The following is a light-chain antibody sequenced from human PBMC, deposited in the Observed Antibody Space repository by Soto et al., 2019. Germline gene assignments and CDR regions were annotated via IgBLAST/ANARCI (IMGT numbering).Light chain of an antibody. CDR2: GAS. CDR1: QRIGSSF. Sequence: ESVLTQSPGTLSLSPGERATLSCRASQRIGSSFLAWYQQKPGQAPRLLIYGASNRATGITDRFSGSGSGTEFTLTISRLEPEDSAVYYCQQYGSALKWTFGQGTKVEI. J-gene: IGKJ1*01. V-gene: IGKV3-20*01. CDR3: QQYGSALKWT.